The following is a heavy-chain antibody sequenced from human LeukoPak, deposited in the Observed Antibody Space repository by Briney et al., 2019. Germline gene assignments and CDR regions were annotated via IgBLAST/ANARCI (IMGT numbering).Heavy chain of an antibody. CDR1: GGSISSSSYY. J-gene: IGHJ4*02. Sequence: SETLSLTCTVSGGSISSSSYYWGWIRQPPGKGLEWIGSIYYSGSTYYNPSLKSRVTISVDTSKNHFSLKLSSVTAADTAVYYCATVLLWFGEHRGLDYWGQGTLVTVSS. V-gene: IGHV4-39*02. CDR3: ATVLLWFGEHRGLDY. CDR2: IYYSGST. D-gene: IGHD3-10*01.